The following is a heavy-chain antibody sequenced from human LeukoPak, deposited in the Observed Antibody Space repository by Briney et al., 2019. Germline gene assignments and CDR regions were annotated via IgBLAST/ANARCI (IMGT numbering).Heavy chain of an antibody. CDR1: GFTVSSNY. J-gene: IGHJ4*02. Sequence: PGGSLRLSCAASGFTVSSNYMSWVRQAPGKGLEWVSVVYSGGSTYYADSVKGRFTISRDNSKNTLYLQMNSLRAEDTAVYYCARGPGYYTAMAYYFDYWGQGTLVTVSS. CDR3: ARGPGYYTAMAYYFDY. CDR2: VYSGGST. D-gene: IGHD5-18*01. V-gene: IGHV3-53*01.